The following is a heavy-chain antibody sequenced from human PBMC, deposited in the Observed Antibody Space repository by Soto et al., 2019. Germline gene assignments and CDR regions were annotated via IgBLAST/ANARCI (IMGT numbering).Heavy chain of an antibody. V-gene: IGHV3-15*01. J-gene: IGHJ4*02. CDR2: IKSNAEGGAT. Sequence: AWLNWVRQAPGRELEWIGRIKSNAEGGATEYAAPVKGRFTISRDDSKNTIYLQMSSLKTEDTAVYYCTTDLGWTGGDFWGQGTLVTVSS. D-gene: IGHD7-27*01. CDR1: AW. CDR3: TTDLGWTGGDF.